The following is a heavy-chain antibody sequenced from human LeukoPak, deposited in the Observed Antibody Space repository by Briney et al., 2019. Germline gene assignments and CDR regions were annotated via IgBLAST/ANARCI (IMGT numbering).Heavy chain of an antibody. CDR2: INPNSGGT. D-gene: IGHD2-2*02. J-gene: IGHJ6*02. CDR3: ARGYCSSTSCYIYYYYGMDV. CDR1: GYTFTGYY. V-gene: IGHV1-2*02. Sequence: ASVKVSCKASGYTFTGYYMHWVRQAPGQGLEWMGWINPNSGGTNYAQRFQGRVTMTRDTSISTAYMELSRLRSDDTAVYYCARGYCSSTSCYIYYYYGMDVWGQGTTVTVSS.